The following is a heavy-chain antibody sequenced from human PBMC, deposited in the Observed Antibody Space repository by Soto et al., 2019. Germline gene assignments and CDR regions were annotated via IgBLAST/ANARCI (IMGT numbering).Heavy chain of an antibody. CDR1: GFTFRNYA. CDR2: ISSDGSSE. V-gene: IGHV3-30-3*01. CDR3: ARVPGGLATTMWRYFDY. J-gene: IGHJ4*02. Sequence: QVHLVESGGGVVQPGKSLRLSCAASGFTFRNYAMHWVRQAPGTGLEWVALISSDGSSEHYADSVRGRFTVSRDNSGISLDLQMHSLRPEDTAVYYCARVPGGLATTMWRYFDYWGQGALVIVSS. D-gene: IGHD4-17*01.